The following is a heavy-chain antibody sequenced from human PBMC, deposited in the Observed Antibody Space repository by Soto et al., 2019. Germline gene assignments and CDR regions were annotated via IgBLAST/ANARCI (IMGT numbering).Heavy chain of an antibody. CDR2: IYPADSHT. CDR3: ARQSYSSGWHDAFDF. CDR1: GYSFTNVW. J-gene: IGHJ3*01. D-gene: IGHD6-19*01. V-gene: IGHV5-51*01. Sequence: GESLKIACKGSGYSFTNVWVGWVRQMPGKGLEWMGIIYPADSHTRYSPSFQGQATISADKSISTAYLQWSSLKASDTAMYYCARQSYSSGWHDAFDFCGQATMVTVS.